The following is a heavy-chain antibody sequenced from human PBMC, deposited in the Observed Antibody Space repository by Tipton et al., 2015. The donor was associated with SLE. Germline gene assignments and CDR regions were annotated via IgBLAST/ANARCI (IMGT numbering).Heavy chain of an antibody. CDR2: IYSGGST. Sequence: GSLRLSCAASGFTFSSYAMSCVRQAPGKGLEWVSVIYSGGSTYYADSVKGRFTIPRDNSKNTLYLQMNSLRAEDTAVYYCAKADCSGGSCYSGHAFDIWGQGTMVTVSP. D-gene: IGHD2-15*01. J-gene: IGHJ3*02. CDR1: GFTFSSYA. CDR3: AKADCSGGSCYSGHAFDI. V-gene: IGHV3-23*03.